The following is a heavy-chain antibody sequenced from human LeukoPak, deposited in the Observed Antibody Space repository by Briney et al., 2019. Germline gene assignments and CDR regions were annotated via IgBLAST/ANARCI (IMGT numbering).Heavy chain of an antibody. CDR1: GFTFSGYA. D-gene: IGHD5-24*01. V-gene: IGHV3-23*01. CDR3: AKVPDGSPRGYWYFDL. J-gene: IGHJ2*01. CDR2: ISASGGSK. Sequence: GGSLRLSGVASGFTFSGYALSWVRKAPGKGLEWVQTISASGGSKYYADSVKGRFSISRDNSKNPLYMEMHSLRAEDTAVYYCAKVPDGSPRGYWYFDLWGRGTLITVSS.